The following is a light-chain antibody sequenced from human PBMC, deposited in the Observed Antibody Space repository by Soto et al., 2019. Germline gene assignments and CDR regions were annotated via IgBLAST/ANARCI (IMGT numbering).Light chain of an antibody. V-gene: IGLV2-11*01. CDR2: DVS. CDR1: SRDVGGYNY. J-gene: IGLJ2*01. CDR3: CSHAGTYVV. Sequence: QSVLTQPRSVSGSPGQSVTISCTGSSRDVGGYNYVSWYQQRPGKAPKPMLYDVSKRPSGVPDRFSGSKSGNTASLTISGLQPEDEADYYCCSHAGTYVVFGGGTKLTVL.